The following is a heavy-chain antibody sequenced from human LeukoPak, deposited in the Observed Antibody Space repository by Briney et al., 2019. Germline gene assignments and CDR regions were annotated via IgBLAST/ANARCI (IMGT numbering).Heavy chain of an antibody. V-gene: IGHV4-4*07. CDR1: GGSISSYY. D-gene: IGHD6-6*01. J-gene: IGHJ3*02. Sequence: SETLSLTCTVSGGSISSYYWSWIRQPAGKGLEWIGRIYTSGSTNYNPSLKSRVTMSVDTSKNQFSLKLSSVTAADTAVYYCARAKAARPGTGPTHAFDIWGQGTMVTVSS. CDR3: ARAKAARPGTGPTHAFDI. CDR2: IYTSGST.